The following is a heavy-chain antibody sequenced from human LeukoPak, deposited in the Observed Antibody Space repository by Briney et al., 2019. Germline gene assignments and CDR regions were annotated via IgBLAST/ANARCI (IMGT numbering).Heavy chain of an antibody. V-gene: IGHV3-64*01. CDR1: GFTFRSYA. J-gene: IGHJ4*02. CDR2: ISSNGGST. Sequence: GGSLRLSCAASGFTFRSYAMHWVRQAPGQGLEYVSAISSNGGSTYYANSVKGRFTISRDNSKNTLYLQMNSLRGDDTAVYYCAKDGTSYYYIYYWGQGTLVTVSS. CDR3: AKDGTSYYYIYY. D-gene: IGHD2/OR15-2a*01.